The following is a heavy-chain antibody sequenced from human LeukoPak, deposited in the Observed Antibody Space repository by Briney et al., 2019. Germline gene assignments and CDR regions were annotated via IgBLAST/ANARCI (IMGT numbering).Heavy chain of an antibody. CDR3: ARHGDGFYYGMDV. CDR2: ISSGGHNI. CDR1: GFTFSAYA. J-gene: IGHJ6*02. D-gene: IGHD2-21*02. Sequence: PGGSLRLSCEASGFTFSAYAMTWFRQAPGEGLEWVSSISSGGHNIFYGDSVKGRFTISRDNAKNSLFLQMNSLRVEDTGVYYCARHGDGFYYGMDVWGQGTTVTVSS. V-gene: IGHV3-21*01.